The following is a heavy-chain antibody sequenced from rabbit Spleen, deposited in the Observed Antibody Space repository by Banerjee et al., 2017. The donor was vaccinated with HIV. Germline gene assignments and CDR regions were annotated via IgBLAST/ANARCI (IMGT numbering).Heavy chain of an antibody. D-gene: IGHD3-1*01. J-gene: IGHJ6*01. CDR1: GFSFSSNYY. CDR2: IYTGSSGST. Sequence: QEQLEESGGDLVKPEGSLTLTCTASGFSFSSNYYMCWVRQAPGKGLEWIACIYTGSSGSTYYASWAKGRFTISKTSSTTVTLQMTSLTDADTASYFCARGPSFSTYGMDLWGQGTLVTVS. CDR3: ARGPSFSTYGMDL. V-gene: IGHV1S45*01.